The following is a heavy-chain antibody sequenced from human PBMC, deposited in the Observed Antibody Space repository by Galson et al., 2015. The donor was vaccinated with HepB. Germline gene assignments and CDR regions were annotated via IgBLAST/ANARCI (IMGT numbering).Heavy chain of an antibody. V-gene: IGHV3-48*01. D-gene: IGHD3-3*01. J-gene: IGHJ4*02. Sequence: SLRLSCAAFGFTFTNYSMNWVRQAPGKGLEWVSYISSSSRTIYYADSVKGRFTISRDNAKNSLYLQMNSLRAEDTAVYHCASPWRGYWGQGTLVTVSS. CDR1: GFTFTNYS. CDR2: ISSSSRTI. CDR3: ASPWRGY.